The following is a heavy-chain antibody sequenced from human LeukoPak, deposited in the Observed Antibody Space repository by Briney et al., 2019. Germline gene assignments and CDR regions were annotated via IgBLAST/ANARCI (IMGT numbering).Heavy chain of an antibody. J-gene: IGHJ6*03. D-gene: IGHD3-10*01. Sequence: PWASVKVSCKASGYTVTSYGISWVRQAPGQGLEWMGWSSAYNGDTNYAQKLQGRVTMTTDTSTSTAYMELRSLRSDDTAVYYCARDLLTMVRGVIIHRTYYYYYMDVWGKGTTVTVSS. CDR1: GYTVTSYG. CDR2: SSAYNGDT. CDR3: ARDLLTMVRGVIIHRTYYYYYMDV. V-gene: IGHV1-18*01.